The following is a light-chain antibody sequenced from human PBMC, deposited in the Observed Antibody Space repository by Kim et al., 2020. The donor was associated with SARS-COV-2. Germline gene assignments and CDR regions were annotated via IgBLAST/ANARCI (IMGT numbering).Light chain of an antibody. J-gene: IGKJ2*01. Sequence: DIVMTQSALSLPVTPGEPASISCRSSQSLLHSNGYNYMDWYLQKPGQSPQLLIYLGSNRASGVPDRFSGSGSGTYFTLKISRVEAEDVGVYHCMQVLQTPYTFGQGTKLEIK. CDR1: QSLLHSNGYNY. V-gene: IGKV2-28*01. CDR2: LGS. CDR3: MQVLQTPYT.